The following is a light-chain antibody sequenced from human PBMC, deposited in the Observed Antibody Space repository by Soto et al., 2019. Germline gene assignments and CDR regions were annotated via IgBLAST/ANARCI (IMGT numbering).Light chain of an antibody. Sequence: QSALTQPPSASGSPGQSVTISCTGTSSDVGAYNYVSWYQQHPGKAPKLMISEVSKRPSGVPDRFSGSKSGNTASLTVSGPQAEDEADYYCSSYAGSNSYVFGTGTKVTVL. V-gene: IGLV2-8*01. CDR3: SSYAGSNSYV. CDR1: SSDVGAYNY. J-gene: IGLJ1*01. CDR2: EVS.